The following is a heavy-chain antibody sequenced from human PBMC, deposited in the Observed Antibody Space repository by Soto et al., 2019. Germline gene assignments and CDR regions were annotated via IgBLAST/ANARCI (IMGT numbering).Heavy chain of an antibody. V-gene: IGHV3-74*01. CDR3: ARDGPAAISYYYYYRDV. J-gene: IGHJ6*03. CDR1: GFTFSSYW. Sequence: PGGSLRLSCAASGFTFSSYWMHWVRQAPGKGLVWVSRINSDGSSTSYADSVKGRFTISRDNAKNTLYLQMNSLRAEDTAVYYCARDGPAAISYYYYYRDVWGKGTPVPVPS. D-gene: IGHD2-2*01. CDR2: INSDGSST.